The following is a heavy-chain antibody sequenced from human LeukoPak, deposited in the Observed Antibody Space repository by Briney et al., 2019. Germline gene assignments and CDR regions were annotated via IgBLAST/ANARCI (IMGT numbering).Heavy chain of an antibody. CDR1: GFTFDDYG. Sequence: GGSLRLSCAACGFTFDDYGMSWVRQAPGKGLEWVSGINWNGGSTGYADSVKGRFTISRDNAKNSLYLQMNSLRDEDTALYHCAIVLGGTYYYDSVRGGYYYYMDVWGKGTTVTVSS. V-gene: IGHV3-20*01. J-gene: IGHJ6*03. CDR3: AIVLGGTYYYDSVRGGYYYYMDV. CDR2: INWNGGST. D-gene: IGHD3-10*01.